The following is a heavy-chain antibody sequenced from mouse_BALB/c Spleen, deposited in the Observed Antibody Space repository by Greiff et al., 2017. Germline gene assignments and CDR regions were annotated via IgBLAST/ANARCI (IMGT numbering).Heavy chain of an antibody. V-gene: IGHV1S81*02. J-gene: IGHJ2*01. D-gene: IGHD2-2*01. CDR1: GYTFTSYW. Sequence: QVQLQQPGAELVKPGASVKLSCKASGYTFTSYWMHWVKQRPGQGLEWIGEINPSNGRTNYNEKFKSKATLTVDKSSSTAYMQLSSLTSEDSAVYYCARWGLRNYCDYWGQGTTLTVSS. CDR2: INPSNGRT. CDR3: ARWGLRNYCDY.